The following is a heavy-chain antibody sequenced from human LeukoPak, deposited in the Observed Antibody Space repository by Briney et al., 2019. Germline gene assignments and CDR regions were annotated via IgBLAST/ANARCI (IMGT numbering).Heavy chain of an antibody. D-gene: IGHD3-9*01. CDR2: ISSSGSTI. CDR3: ARGRANYDILTGYFYYYYGMDV. Sequence: PGGSLRLSCAASGFTFSSYEMNWVRQAPGKGLEWVSYISSSGSTIYYADSVKGRFTISRDNAKNSLYLQMNSLRAEDTAVYYCARGRANYDILTGYFYYYYGMDVWGQGTTVTVSS. CDR1: GFTFSSYE. V-gene: IGHV3-48*03. J-gene: IGHJ6*02.